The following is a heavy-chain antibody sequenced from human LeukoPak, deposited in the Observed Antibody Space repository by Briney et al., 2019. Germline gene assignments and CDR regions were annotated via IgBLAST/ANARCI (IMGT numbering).Heavy chain of an antibody. CDR2: INPNSGGT. J-gene: IGHJ4*02. D-gene: IGHD6-19*01. V-gene: IGHV1-2*02. Sequence: ASVKVSCKASGYTFTGYYMHWVQQAPGQGLEWMGWINPNSGGTNYAQKFQGRVTMTRDTSISTAYMELSRLRSDDTAVYYCASSGSGIAVAATKSDYFDYWGQGTLVTVSS. CDR1: GYTFTGYY. CDR3: ASSGSGIAVAATKSDYFDY.